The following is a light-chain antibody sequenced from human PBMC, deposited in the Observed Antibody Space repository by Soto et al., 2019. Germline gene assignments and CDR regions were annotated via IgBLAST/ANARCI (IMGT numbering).Light chain of an antibody. V-gene: IGLV2-23*01. Sequence: QSALTQPASVSGSPGQSITISCTGTSSHVSWYQQHPGEAPKLIIYAGTKRPSGVSNRFSGSKSDNTASLTISGLQADDEADYYCCSYAGIVIFGGGTQLTVL. CDR2: AGT. CDR3: CSYAGIVI. CDR1: SSHV. J-gene: IGLJ2*01.